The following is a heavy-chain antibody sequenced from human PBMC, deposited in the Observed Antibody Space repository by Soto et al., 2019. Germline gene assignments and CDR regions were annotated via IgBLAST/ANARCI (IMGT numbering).Heavy chain of an antibody. V-gene: IGHV4-39*01. CDR3: ARQPRGPGYGERGLYFDH. Sequence: SETLSLTCTVSGGSTNGRNDYWGWIRQPPGRGLEWIGSVYYSGSTHGNPSLQSRVSISVDTSRNQFSLNLISVTAADTAVYFCARQPRGPGYGERGLYFDHWGQGTLVTVSS. CDR1: GGSTNGRNDY. CDR2: VYYSGST. J-gene: IGHJ4*02. D-gene: IGHD3-16*01.